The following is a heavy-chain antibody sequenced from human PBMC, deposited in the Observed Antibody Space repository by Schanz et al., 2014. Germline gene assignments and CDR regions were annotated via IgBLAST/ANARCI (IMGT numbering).Heavy chain of an antibody. CDR2: ITYNGGTI. V-gene: IGHV3-48*01. J-gene: IGHJ4*02. CDR3: ARWFLIRGVILDS. D-gene: IGHD3-10*01. Sequence: EVQLVESGGDLVQPGGSLRLSCSASGFSFSDHAMDWVRQAAGKGLEWISYITYNGGTIYYADSVKGRFTMSRDNSRDTVYLQMNSLRADDTAMYYCARWFLIRGVILDSWGQGTLVTVSS. CDR1: GFSFSDHA.